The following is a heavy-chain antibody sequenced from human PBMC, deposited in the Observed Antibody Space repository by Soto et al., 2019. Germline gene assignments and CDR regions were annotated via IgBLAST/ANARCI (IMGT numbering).Heavy chain of an antibody. J-gene: IGHJ6*02. CDR1: GGSFSGYY. D-gene: IGHD2-2*01. V-gene: IGHV4-34*01. CDR2: INHSGST. Sequence: SETLSLTCAVYGGSFSGYYWSWIRQPPGKGLEWIGEINHSGSTNYNPSLKSRVTISVDTSKNQFSLKLSSVTAADTAVYYCARGRVGYCSSTSCYPWGYYYYHYGMDVWGQGTTVTVSS. CDR3: ARGRVGYCSSTSCYPWGYYYYHYGMDV.